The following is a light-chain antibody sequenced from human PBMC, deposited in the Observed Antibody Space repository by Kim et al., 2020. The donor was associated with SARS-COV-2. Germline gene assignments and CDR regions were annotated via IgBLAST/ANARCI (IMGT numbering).Light chain of an antibody. CDR2: GKN. Sequence: ASWYQQKPGQDPVLVVYGKNKRPSGIPDRFSVSRSGHTASLTITGAQAVDEAEYFCDSRDSSGNHRVVFGGGTTVTVL. V-gene: IGLV3-19*01. CDR3: DSRDSSGNHRVV. J-gene: IGLJ2*01.